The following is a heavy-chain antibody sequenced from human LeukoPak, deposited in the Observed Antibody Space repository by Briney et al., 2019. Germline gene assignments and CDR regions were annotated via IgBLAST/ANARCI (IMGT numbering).Heavy chain of an antibody. CDR2: ISGSGGST. CDR3: AKGGSRLWFGELLIFDY. CDR1: GFTFSNYA. D-gene: IGHD3-10*01. V-gene: IGHV3-23*01. Sequence: GGSLRLSCAASGFTFSNYAMSWVRQAPGKGLEWVSAISGSGGSTYYADSVKGRFTISRDNSKNTLYLQMNSLRAEDTAVYYCAKGGSRLWFGELLIFDYWGQGTLVTVSS. J-gene: IGHJ4*02.